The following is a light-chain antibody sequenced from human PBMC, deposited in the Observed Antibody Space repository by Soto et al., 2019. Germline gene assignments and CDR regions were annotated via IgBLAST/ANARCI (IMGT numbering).Light chain of an antibody. J-gene: IGLJ3*02. CDR3: QSYDSSLSGLWV. CDR1: SSNIGAGFD. Sequence: QSVLTQPPSVSGAPGQRVTISCAGSSSNIGAGFDVHWYQQLPGTAPKLLIYGNTNRPSGVPDRLSGSKSGTSASLAITGLQAEDEADYYCQSYDSSLSGLWVFGGGTKLTVL. CDR2: GNT. V-gene: IGLV1-40*01.